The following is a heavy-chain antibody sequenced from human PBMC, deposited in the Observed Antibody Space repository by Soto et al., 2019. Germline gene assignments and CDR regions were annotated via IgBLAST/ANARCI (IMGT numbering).Heavy chain of an antibody. CDR2: IYYSGST. Sequence: QVPLQESGPGLVKPSQTLSLTCTVSGGSISSGGYYWSWIRQHPGKGLEWIGYIYYSGSTYYNPSLKSRVTISVDTSKNQFSLKLSSVTAADTAVYYCARGVTMVRGVIHTPYFDYWGQGTLVTVSS. J-gene: IGHJ4*02. D-gene: IGHD3-10*01. V-gene: IGHV4-31*03. CDR3: ARGVTMVRGVIHTPYFDY. CDR1: GGSISSGGYY.